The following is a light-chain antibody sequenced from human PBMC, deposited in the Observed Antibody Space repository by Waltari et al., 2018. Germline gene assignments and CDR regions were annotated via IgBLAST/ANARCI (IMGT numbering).Light chain of an antibody. V-gene: IGKV1-33*01. CDR2: AAS. CDR3: QHYDRLPYT. J-gene: IGKJ2*01. Sequence: DIQMTQSPSSLTASVGDRVTITCQASQDITNYLNWYQQQPGKAPKLLINAASNLEAGVPSRFSGSGSGTDFTLTISSLQAEDVATYYCQHYDRLPYTFGQGTSLQIK. CDR1: QDITNY.